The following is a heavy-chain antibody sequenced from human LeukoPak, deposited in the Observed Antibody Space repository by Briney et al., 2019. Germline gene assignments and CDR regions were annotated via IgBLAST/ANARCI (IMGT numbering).Heavy chain of an antibody. CDR1: GGSFSGYY. CDR2: INHSGST. CDR3: ARAYYYDSSGYYAPYYFDY. Sequence: SETLSLTCAVYGGSFSGYYWSWIRQPPGKGLEWIGEINHSGSTNYNPSLKSRVTISVDTSKNQFSLNLSSVTAADTAVYYCARAYYYDSSGYYAPYYFDYWGQGTLVTVSS. J-gene: IGHJ4*02. D-gene: IGHD3-22*01. V-gene: IGHV4-34*01.